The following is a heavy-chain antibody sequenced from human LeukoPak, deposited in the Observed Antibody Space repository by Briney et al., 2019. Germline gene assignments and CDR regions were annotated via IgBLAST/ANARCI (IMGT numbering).Heavy chain of an antibody. Sequence: ASVKVSCKASGHTFTSYDINWVRQATGQGLEWMGWMNPDSGNTGYAQKFQGRVTMTRNPSISTAYMELSSLTSEDAAVYYCARRIAAAGVGIVYWGQGTLVTVSS. CDR1: GHTFTSYD. D-gene: IGHD6-13*01. CDR2: MNPDSGNT. V-gene: IGHV1-8*01. CDR3: ARRIAAAGVGIVY. J-gene: IGHJ4*02.